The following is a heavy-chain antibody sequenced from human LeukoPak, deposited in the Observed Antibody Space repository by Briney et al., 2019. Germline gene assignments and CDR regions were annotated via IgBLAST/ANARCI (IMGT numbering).Heavy chain of an antibody. D-gene: IGHD4-17*01. Sequence: SETLSLTCAVYGGSFSGYYWSWIRQPPGKGLEWIGEINHSGSTNYNPSLKSRVTISVDTSKNQFSLKLSSVTAADTAVYYCARDGGYGDYPYYYYGMDVWGQGTTVTVSS. CDR1: GGSFSGYY. CDR2: INHSGST. CDR3: ARDGGYGDYPYYYYGMDV. J-gene: IGHJ6*02. V-gene: IGHV4-34*01.